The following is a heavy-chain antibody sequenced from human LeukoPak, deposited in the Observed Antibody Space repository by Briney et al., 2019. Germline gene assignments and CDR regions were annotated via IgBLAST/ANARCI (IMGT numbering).Heavy chain of an antibody. CDR1: GYTFTGYY. J-gene: IGHJ6*02. Sequence: ASVKVSCKASGYTFTGYYIHWVRQAPGQGLEWMGWINPNSGGTNFAQKFQGRVTMTRDTSISTAYMELSRLRSDDTAVYYCARESSFTLVPDGMDVWGQGTTVTVSS. CDR3: ARESSFTLVPDGMDV. D-gene: IGHD3-10*01. CDR2: INPNSGGT. V-gene: IGHV1-2*02.